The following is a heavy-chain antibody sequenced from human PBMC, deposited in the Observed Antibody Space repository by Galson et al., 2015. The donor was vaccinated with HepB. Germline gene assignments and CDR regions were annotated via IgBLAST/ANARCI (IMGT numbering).Heavy chain of an antibody. D-gene: IGHD2-2*01. J-gene: IGHJ5*02. CDR1: GFTFSSYT. CDR2: ISGSSSYI. Sequence: SLRLSCAASGFTFSSYTMNWVRQAPGKGLEWVSSISGSSSYIYYAGSVKGRFTISRDNARNSLFLQMNSLRVEDTAVYYCARGAPGEYQPFDPWGQGTLVTVSS. V-gene: IGHV3-21*01. CDR3: ARGAPGEYQPFDP.